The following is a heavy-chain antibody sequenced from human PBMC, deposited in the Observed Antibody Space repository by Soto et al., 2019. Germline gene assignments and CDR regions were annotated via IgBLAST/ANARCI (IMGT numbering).Heavy chain of an antibody. CDR1: GFIFSSYS. V-gene: IGHV3-30-3*01. CDR2: ISYDGSNK. J-gene: IGHJ5*02. CDR3: ERLDPVAATGPSDT. D-gene: IGHD1-26*01. Sequence: GGSLRLSCAASGFIFSSYSMNWVRQAPGKGLEWVAFISYDGSNKNYAEFVKGRFTISRDNSKNTLYLQMNSLRTEDTAVYYCERLDPVAATGPSDTWGQGALVTVSS.